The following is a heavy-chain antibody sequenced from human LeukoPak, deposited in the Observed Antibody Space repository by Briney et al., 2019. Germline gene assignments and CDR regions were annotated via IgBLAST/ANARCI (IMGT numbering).Heavy chain of an antibody. Sequence: SETLSLTCTVSGGSISSYYWSWIRQPPGKGLEWIGYIYYSGSTNYNPSLKSRVTISVDTSKNQFSLKLRSVTAADTAVYYCARAGLSGTAAGHWYFDLWGRGTLVTVSS. CDR1: GGSISSYY. V-gene: IGHV4-59*01. D-gene: IGHD3-10*01. CDR2: IYYSGST. J-gene: IGHJ2*01. CDR3: ARAGLSGTAAGHWYFDL.